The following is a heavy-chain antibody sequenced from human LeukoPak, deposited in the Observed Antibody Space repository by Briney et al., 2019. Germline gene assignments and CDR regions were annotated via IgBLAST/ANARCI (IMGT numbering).Heavy chain of an antibody. Sequence: GGSLRLSCAASGFTFSSYAMSWVRQAPGKGLEWVSAISGSGGSTYYADSVKGRFTISRDNAKNSLYLQMNSLRAEDTAVYYCARGVRSPEAYYYYMDVWGKGTTVTVSS. V-gene: IGHV3-23*01. CDR1: GFTFSSYA. D-gene: IGHD3-10*01. CDR3: ARGVRSPEAYYYYMDV. J-gene: IGHJ6*03. CDR2: ISGSGGST.